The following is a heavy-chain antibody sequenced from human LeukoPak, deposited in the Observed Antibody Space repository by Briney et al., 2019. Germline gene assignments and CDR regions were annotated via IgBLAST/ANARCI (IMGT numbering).Heavy chain of an antibody. CDR1: GFTFDDYA. J-gene: IGHJ4*02. CDR2: ISGDGGST. V-gene: IGHV3-43*02. CDR3: ARELSGDYVWGSYRFLGFDY. D-gene: IGHD3-16*02. Sequence: GGSLRLSCAASGFTFDDYAMHWVRQAPGKGLEWVSLISGDGGSTYYADSVKGRFTISRDNSKNSLYLQMNSLRAEDTAVYYCARELSGDYVWGSYRFLGFDYWGQGTLVTVSS.